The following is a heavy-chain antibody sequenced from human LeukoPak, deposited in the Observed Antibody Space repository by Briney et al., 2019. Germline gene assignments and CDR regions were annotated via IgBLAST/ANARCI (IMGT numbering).Heavy chain of an antibody. V-gene: IGHV3-7*01. CDR1: GLTFSMSW. Sequence: PGGSLRLSCAASGLTFSMSWMAWVRQAPRKGLEGVANIQPDGSAPYHVGAVKGRFTISRDNAKSSLYLQMNSLRTQDTAIYYCARDPTYGAIDYWGQGTLVTVSS. J-gene: IGHJ4*02. CDR2: IQPDGSAP. CDR3: ARDPTYGAIDY. D-gene: IGHD3-16*01.